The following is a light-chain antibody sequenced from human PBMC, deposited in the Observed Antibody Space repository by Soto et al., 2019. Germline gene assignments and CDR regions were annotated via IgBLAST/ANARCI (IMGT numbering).Light chain of an antibody. J-gene: IGKJ3*01. CDR2: DAS. CDR1: QSDSSSY. CDR3: QHYGTSAL. V-gene: IGKV3-20*01. Sequence: EIVLTQSPGTLSLSPGERATLSCRASQSDSSSYLAWYQQKPGQAPRLLIYDASRATGIPDRFSGSGSGTDFTLTIIRLEPEDFAVYYCQHYGTSALFGPGTKVDI.